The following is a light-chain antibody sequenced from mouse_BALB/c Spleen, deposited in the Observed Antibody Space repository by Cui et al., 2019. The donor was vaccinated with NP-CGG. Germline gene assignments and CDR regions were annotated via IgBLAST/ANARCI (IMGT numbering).Light chain of an antibody. CDR1: TGAVTTSNY. V-gene: IGLV1*01. J-gene: IGLJ1*01. Sequence: QAVVTPESALTTPPGETVAFTCRSSTGAVTTSNYANWVQEKPDHLFTGLIGGTNNRAPGVPARFSGSLIGDKAALTITGAQTEDEAIYFCALWYSNHWVFGGGTKLTVL. CDR2: GTN. CDR3: ALWYSNHWV.